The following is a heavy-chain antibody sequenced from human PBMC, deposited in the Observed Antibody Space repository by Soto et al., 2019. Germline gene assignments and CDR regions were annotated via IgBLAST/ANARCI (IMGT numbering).Heavy chain of an antibody. D-gene: IGHD3-9*01. CDR1: GGTFSSYA. CDR2: IIPIFGTA. CDR3: ARGAYYDILTGLRDYYYGMDV. Sequence: GASVKVSCKASGGTFSSYAISWVRQAPGQGLEWMGGIIPIFGTANYAQKFQGRVTITADESTSTAYMELSSLRSEDTAVYYCARGAYYDILTGLRDYYYGMDVWGQGTAVTVSS. J-gene: IGHJ6*02. V-gene: IGHV1-69*13.